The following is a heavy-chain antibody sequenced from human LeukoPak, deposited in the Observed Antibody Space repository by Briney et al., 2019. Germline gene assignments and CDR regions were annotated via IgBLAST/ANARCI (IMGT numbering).Heavy chain of an antibody. CDR3: AREEGPDFDC. V-gene: IGHV3-21*04. CDR2: ITSSSNYI. J-gene: IGHJ4*02. CDR1: GFTFSSYN. Sequence: GGYLRLSCAASGFTFSSYNMNWVRQAPGKGLEWVSSITSSSNYIYYADSVKGRFTISRDNAKKSLYLQMDSLTVEDTAFYYCAREEGPDFDCWGQGTLVTVSS.